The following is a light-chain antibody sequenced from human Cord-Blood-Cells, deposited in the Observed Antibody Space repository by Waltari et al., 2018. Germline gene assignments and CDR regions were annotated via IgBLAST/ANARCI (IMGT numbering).Light chain of an antibody. CDR3: QQYYSTPLT. J-gene: IGKJ4*01. CDR1: QSVLYSTNNKNY. V-gene: IGKV4-1*01. CDR2: WAS. Sequence: IVMTQSPDSLAVSLGEWATINCKSRQSVLYSTNNKNYLAWYQKKPGQPPKLLIYWASTRESGVPDRFSGSGSGTDFTLTISSLQAEDVAVYYCQQYYSTPLTFGGGTKVEIK.